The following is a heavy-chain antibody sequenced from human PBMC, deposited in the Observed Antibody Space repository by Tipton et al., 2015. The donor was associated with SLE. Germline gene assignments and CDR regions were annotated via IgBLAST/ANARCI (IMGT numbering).Heavy chain of an antibody. CDR1: GGSISSSNYY. CDR3: AREEMISVVRGTTGAY. D-gene: IGHD3-10*01. V-gene: IGHV4-39*02. J-gene: IGHJ4*02. Sequence: TLSLTCTVSGGSISSSNYYWGWIRQPPGKGLEWIATIYYNGATQYNPSLKSRVTISIDTSKNQFSLKLNSVTAADTAVYYCAREEMISVVRGTTGAYWGQGTLVTVSS. CDR2: IYYNGAT.